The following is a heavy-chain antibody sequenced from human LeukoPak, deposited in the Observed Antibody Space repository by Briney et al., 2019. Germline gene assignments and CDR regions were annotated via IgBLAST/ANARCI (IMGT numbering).Heavy chain of an antibody. CDR2: ISSSSSYI. CDR1: GFTFSSYA. D-gene: IGHD6-19*01. CDR3: AREAVDRLGYFDY. V-gene: IGHV3-21*01. J-gene: IGHJ4*02. Sequence: GGSLRLSCAASGFTFSSYAMSWVRQAPGKGLEWVSSISSSSSYIYYADSVKGRFTISRDNAKNSLYLQMNSLRAEDTAVYYCAREAVDRLGYFDYWGQGALVTVSS.